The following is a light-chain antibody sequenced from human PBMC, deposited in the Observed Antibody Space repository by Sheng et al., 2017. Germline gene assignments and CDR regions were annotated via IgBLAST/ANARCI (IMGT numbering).Light chain of an antibody. J-gene: IGKJ1*01. CDR2: GAT. CDR1: QSVYKN. CDR3: QQYGSSPEWT. V-gene: IGKV3-15*01. Sequence: ETVMTQSPATLSVSLGERATLSCRASQSVYKNLAWYQQKPGQSPRVLIYGATARATGIPARFSGSGSGTEFTLTISRLEPEDFAVYYCQQYGSSPEWTFGQGTKVEIK.